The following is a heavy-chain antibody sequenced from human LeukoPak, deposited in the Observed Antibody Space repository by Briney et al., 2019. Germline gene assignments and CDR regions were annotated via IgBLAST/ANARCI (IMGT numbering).Heavy chain of an antibody. D-gene: IGHD2-2*01. J-gene: IGHJ5*02. CDR1: GGSISSGSYY. Sequence: SETLSLTCTVSGGSISSGSYYWSWIRQPAGKGLEWIGRIYTSGSTNYNPSLKSRVTISVDTSKNQFSLKLSSVTAADTAVYYCARDLRGRYCSSTSCSPNNWFDPWGQGTLVTVSS. V-gene: IGHV4-61*02. CDR3: ARDLRGRYCSSTSCSPNNWFDP. CDR2: IYTSGST.